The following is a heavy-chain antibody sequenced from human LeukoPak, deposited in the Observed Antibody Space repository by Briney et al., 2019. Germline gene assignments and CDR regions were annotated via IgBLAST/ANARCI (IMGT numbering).Heavy chain of an antibody. CDR3: AGEGVTTQPGMDV. Sequence: GGSLRLSCAASGFTVSSNYMRWVRQAPGKGLEWVSVIYSGGSTYYADSAKGRFTISRDDSKNKMYLQMNSLRAEDTAVYYYAGEGVTTQPGMDVWGQGTTVTVSS. CDR2: IYSGGST. J-gene: IGHJ6*02. D-gene: IGHD1-1*01. V-gene: IGHV3-66*01. CDR1: GFTVSSNY.